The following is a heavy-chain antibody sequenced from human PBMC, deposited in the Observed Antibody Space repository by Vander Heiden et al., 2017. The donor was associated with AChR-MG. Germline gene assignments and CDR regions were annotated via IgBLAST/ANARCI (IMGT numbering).Heavy chain of an antibody. CDR1: GSTLGIYA. J-gene: IGHJ4*02. Sequence: EVQLLESAGGLIQPAGSLRLSCAASGSTLGIYAMGWVRQTPGKGLEWVSAITGSGNDTYYADSVKGRFTISRDNSKNTLYLQMNSLRAEDTAVYYCAKGLEYCSSTTCYGWGQGTLVTVSS. V-gene: IGHV3-23*01. CDR2: ITGSGNDT. D-gene: IGHD2-2*01. CDR3: AKGLEYCSSTTCYG.